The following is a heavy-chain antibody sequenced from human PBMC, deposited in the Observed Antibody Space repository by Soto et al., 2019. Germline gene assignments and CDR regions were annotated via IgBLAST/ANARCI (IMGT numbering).Heavy chain of an antibody. Sequence: ASVKVSCKASGYTFTSYGVSWERQAPGQGLEWMGWISPYNGNTDHAQKLQGRVTLTTDTSTSTAYMELRSLTSDDTAVYYCARVGQQVAYFQHWGQGTLVTVSS. D-gene: IGHD6-13*01. V-gene: IGHV1-18*01. J-gene: IGHJ1*01. CDR2: ISPYNGNT. CDR3: ARVGQQVAYFQH. CDR1: GYTFTSYG.